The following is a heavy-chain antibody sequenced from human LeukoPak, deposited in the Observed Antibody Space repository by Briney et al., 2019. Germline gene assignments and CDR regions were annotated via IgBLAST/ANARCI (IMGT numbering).Heavy chain of an antibody. CDR1: GFTFSRHG. CDR3: ARDRAWNYFDY. V-gene: IGHV3-30*03. CDR2: ISNDGSRK. Sequence: WGSLRLSCSASGFTFSRHGMHWVRQAPGKGLEWVAIISNDGSRKYYAHSVEGRFTISRDNSKNTLYLQMDSLRAEDTAVYYCARDRAWNYFDYWGQGTLVTVSS. D-gene: IGHD3-3*01. J-gene: IGHJ4*02.